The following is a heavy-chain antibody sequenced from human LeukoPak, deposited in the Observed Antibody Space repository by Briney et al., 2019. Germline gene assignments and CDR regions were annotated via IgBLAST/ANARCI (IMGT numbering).Heavy chain of an antibody. CDR3: ATDLGSSRPNF. Sequence: GGSLRLSCAASGFSFSSYWMSWVRQAPGKGLEWVANIKQDGSEKYYVDSAKGRFTISRDNAKNSLYLQMNSLRAEDTAVYYCATDLGSSRPNFWGQGTLVTVSS. J-gene: IGHJ4*02. V-gene: IGHV3-7*01. CDR2: IKQDGSEK. CDR1: GFSFSSYW. D-gene: IGHD6-13*01.